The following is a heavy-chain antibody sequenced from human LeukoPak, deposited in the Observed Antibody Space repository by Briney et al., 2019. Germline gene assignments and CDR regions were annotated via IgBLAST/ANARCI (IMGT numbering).Heavy chain of an antibody. CDR1: GFTFSSYS. V-gene: IGHV3-21*04. D-gene: IGHD3-3*01. J-gene: IGHJ5*02. CDR3: AGSAISGPLNEGFDP. Sequence: TGGSLRLSCAASGFTFSSYSMNWVRQAPGKGLEWVSSISSSSSYMYYADSVKGRFTISRDNSKNTLYLQMNSLRAEDTAVYYCAGSAISGPLNEGFDPWGQGTLVTVSS. CDR2: ISSSSSYM.